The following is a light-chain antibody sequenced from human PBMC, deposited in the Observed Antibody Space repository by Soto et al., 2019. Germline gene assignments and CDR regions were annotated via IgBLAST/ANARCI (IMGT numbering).Light chain of an antibody. CDR3: QQYNNWPFIT. J-gene: IGKJ5*01. Sequence: EIVMTQSPATLSVSPGERAAVSCGASQSVRGNLAWYQQKPGQSPRLLIYGASSRATGIPARFSGSGSGTEFTLTISSLQSEDFAVYYCQQYNNWPFITFGQGTRLEIK. CDR2: GAS. CDR1: QSVRGN. V-gene: IGKV3-15*01.